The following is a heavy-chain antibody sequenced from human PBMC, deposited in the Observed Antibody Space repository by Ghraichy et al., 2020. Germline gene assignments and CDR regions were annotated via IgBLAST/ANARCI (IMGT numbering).Heavy chain of an antibody. CDR3: ARGRGDGLTWFDP. CDR1: GGSVSSGSYY. J-gene: IGHJ5*02. CDR2: IYYSGST. V-gene: IGHV4-61*01. D-gene: IGHD5-24*01. Sequence: SETLSLTCTVSGGSVSSGSYYWSWIRQPPGKGLEWIGYIYYSGSTNYNPSLKSRVTISVDTSKNQFSLKLSSVTAADTAVYYCARGRGDGLTWFDPWGQGTLVTVSS.